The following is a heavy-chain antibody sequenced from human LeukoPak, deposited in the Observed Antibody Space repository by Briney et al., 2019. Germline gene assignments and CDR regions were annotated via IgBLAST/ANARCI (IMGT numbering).Heavy chain of an antibody. CDR1: GGSISSSSYY. Sequence: PSETLSLTCTVSGGSISSSSYYWGWIRQPPGKGLEWIGSIYYSGSTYYNPSLKSRVTISVDTSKNQFSLKLSSVTAADTAVYYCASQLAFVVVPAAIPWFDPWGQGTLVTVSS. J-gene: IGHJ5*02. V-gene: IGHV4-39*01. D-gene: IGHD2-2*01. CDR2: IYYSGST. CDR3: ASQLAFVVVPAAIPWFDP.